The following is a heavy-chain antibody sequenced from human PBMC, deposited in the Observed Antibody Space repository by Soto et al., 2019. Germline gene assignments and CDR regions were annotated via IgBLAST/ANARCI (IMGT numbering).Heavy chain of an antibody. V-gene: IGHV4-59*08. J-gene: IGHJ4*02. CDR2: IYYSGST. CDR3: ARSATIRSDYFDY. Sequence: PSETLSLTCTVSGGSISSYYWSWIRQPPGKGLEWIGYIYYSGSTNYNPSLKSRVTISVDTSKNQFSLKLSSVTAADTAVYYCARSATIRSDYFDYWGQGTLVTVSS. D-gene: IGHD5-12*01. CDR1: GGSISSYY.